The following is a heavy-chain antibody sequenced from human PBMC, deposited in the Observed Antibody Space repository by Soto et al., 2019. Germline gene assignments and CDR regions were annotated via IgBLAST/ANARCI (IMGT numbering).Heavy chain of an antibody. CDR1: GYTFSSHG. CDR3: AREGSYGWYDC. J-gene: IGHJ5*01. D-gene: IGHD2-15*01. V-gene: IGHV1-18*01. CDR2: ISGYNGNA. Sequence: QVQLVQSGAEVRKPGASVKVSCKASGYTFSSHGIIWVRQAPGQGLEWMGWISGYNGNAKYAQRFQGRVTMTPDTSTSTVYIDLRSLGSDDSAVYYCAREGSYGWYDCWGQGTLVTVSS.